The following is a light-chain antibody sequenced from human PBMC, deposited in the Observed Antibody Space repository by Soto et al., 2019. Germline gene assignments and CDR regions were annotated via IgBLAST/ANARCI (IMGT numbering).Light chain of an antibody. V-gene: IGKV1-5*03. Sequence: DIQMTQSPSTLSASVGDRVTITCRASQSISSWLAWYQQKPGKAPKLLIYKASSLESGVPSRFSGSGSGTEFTLTLSSLQSDYFATYYCQQYNSYVYPFGQGTKLEIK. CDR1: QSISSW. J-gene: IGKJ2*01. CDR3: QQYNSYVYP. CDR2: KAS.